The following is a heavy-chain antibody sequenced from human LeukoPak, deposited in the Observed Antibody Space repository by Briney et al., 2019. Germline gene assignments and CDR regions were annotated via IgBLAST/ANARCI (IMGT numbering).Heavy chain of an antibody. J-gene: IGHJ4*02. V-gene: IGHV3-33*06. D-gene: IGHD5-24*01. CDR1: GFTFSSYG. Sequence: GRSLRLSCAASGFTFSSYGMHWVRQAPGKGLEWVAVIWYDGSNKYYADSVKGRFTISRDNSKNTLYLQMNSLRAEDTAVHYCAKEHRDGYNSYYFDYWGQGTLVTVSS. CDR3: AKEHRDGYNSYYFDY. CDR2: IWYDGSNK.